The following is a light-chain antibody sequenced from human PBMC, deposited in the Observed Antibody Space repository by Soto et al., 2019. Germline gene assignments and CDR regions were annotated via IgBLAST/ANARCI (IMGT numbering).Light chain of an antibody. CDR2: AAS. J-gene: IGKJ2*01. V-gene: IGKV1-39*01. CDR1: QSISSY. CDR3: HHSYSTPPYT. Sequence: DIQMTQSPSSLSASVGDRVTITCRASQSISSYLNWYQQKPGKAPKLLIYAASSLQSGVPSRFSGSGYGIAFTLTISSLQPEAFATYYCHHSYSTPPYTFGQGTKLEIK.